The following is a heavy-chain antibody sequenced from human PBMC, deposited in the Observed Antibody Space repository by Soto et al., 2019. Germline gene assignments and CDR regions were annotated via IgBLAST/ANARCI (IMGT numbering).Heavy chain of an antibody. J-gene: IGHJ5*02. CDR2: IYYSGST. D-gene: IGHD2-15*01. V-gene: IGHV4-39*01. CDR3: ARHDRVNVVDNWFDP. Sequence: KASETLSLTCTVSGGSISSSSYYWGWIRQPPGKGLEWIGSIYYSGSTYYNPSLKSRVTISVDTSKNQFSLKLSSVTAADTAVYYCARHDRVNVVDNWFDPWGQGTLVTVSS. CDR1: GGSISSSSYY.